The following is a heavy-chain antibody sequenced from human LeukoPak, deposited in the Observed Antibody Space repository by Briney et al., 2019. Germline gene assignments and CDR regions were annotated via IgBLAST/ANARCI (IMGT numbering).Heavy chain of an antibody. Sequence: SETLSLTCAVYGGSFSGYYWSWIRQPPGKGLEWIGEINHSGSTNYNPSLKSRVTISVDTSKNQFSLKLSSVTAADTAVYYGARDEMATIGGFGYWGQGTLVTVSS. CDR1: GGSFSGYY. J-gene: IGHJ4*02. CDR2: INHSGST. V-gene: IGHV4-34*01. CDR3: ARDEMATIGGFGY. D-gene: IGHD5-24*01.